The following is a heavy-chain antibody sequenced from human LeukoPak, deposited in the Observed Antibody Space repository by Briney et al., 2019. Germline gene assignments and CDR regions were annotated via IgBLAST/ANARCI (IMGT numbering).Heavy chain of an antibody. CDR3: AKDRWELLSSLDY. J-gene: IGHJ4*02. D-gene: IGHD1-26*01. Sequence: GGSLRLSCAASGFTFSSYGMHWVRQAPGKGLERVAVISYDGSNKYYADSVKGRFTISRDNSKNTLYLQMNSLRAEDTAVYYCAKDRWELLSSLDYWGQGTLVTVSS. CDR2: ISYDGSNK. V-gene: IGHV3-30*18. CDR1: GFTFSSYG.